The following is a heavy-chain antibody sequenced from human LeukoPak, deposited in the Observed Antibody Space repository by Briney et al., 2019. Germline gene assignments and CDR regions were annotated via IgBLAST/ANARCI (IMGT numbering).Heavy chain of an antibody. CDR3: AKGSIVVVVAATFDP. Sequence: PGGSLRLSCAASGFTFSSYAMSWVRQAPGKGLEWVSAISGSGGSTYYADSVKGRFTISRDNSKNTLYLQMNSLSAEDTAVYYCAKGSIVVVVAATFDPWGQGTLVTVSS. CDR2: ISGSGGST. D-gene: IGHD2-15*01. J-gene: IGHJ5*02. CDR1: GFTFSSYA. V-gene: IGHV3-23*01.